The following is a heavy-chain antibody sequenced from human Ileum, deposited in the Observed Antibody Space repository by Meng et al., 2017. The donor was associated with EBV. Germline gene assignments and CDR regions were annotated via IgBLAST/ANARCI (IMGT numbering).Heavy chain of an antibody. D-gene: IGHD6-19*01. CDR3: ARDGYSSGSD. V-gene: IGHV4-61*08. CDR2: IYNSGST. Sequence: GRLRESGLGLVKPSEPLSLTCGFSGGSVSSGGNSWSWSRQPPGKGLEWIGYIYNSGSTNYNPSLKSRVTISVDTSKNQFSLKLSSVTAADTAVYYCARDGYSSGSDWGQGTLVTVSS. J-gene: IGHJ4*02. CDR1: GGSVSSGGNS.